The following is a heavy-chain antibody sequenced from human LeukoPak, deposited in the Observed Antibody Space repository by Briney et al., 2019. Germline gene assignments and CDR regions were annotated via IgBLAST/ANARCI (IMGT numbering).Heavy chain of an antibody. J-gene: IGHJ4*02. V-gene: IGHV4-34*01. D-gene: IGHD4-17*01. CDR1: GGSFSGYY. CDR2: INHSGST. Sequence: SETLSLTCAVCGGSFSGYYWSWIRQPPGKGLEWIGEINHSGSTNYNPSLKSRVTISVDTSKNQFSLKLNSVTAADTAVYYCARAGYGDSDFDYWGQGTLVTVSS. CDR3: ARAGYGDSDFDY.